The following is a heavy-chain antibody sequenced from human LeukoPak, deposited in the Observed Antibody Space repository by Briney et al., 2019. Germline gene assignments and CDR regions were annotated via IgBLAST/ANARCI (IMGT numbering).Heavy chain of an antibody. CDR2: TYYRSKWYN. CDR3: ARGGVGATKGICDY. V-gene: IGHV6-1*01. D-gene: IGHD1-26*01. Sequence: SRTLSLTCAISGDSVSSNSAAWNWIRQSPSRGLEWLGRTYYRSKWYNDYAVSVKSRITINPDTSKNQFSLQLNSVTPKDTAVYYCARGGVGATKGICDYWGQGTLVTVSS. J-gene: IGHJ4*02. CDR1: GDSVSSNSAA.